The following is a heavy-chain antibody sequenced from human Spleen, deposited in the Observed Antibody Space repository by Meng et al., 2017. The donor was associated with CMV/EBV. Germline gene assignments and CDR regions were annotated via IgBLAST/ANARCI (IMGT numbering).Heavy chain of an antibody. Sequence: CKAYGYPFTGYYIRWVRQAPGQGLEWMGWINPSSGGTNYAQKFQGRVTMTRDTSVDTAYMELSRLTSEDTAMYYCARDLRQLLDYLDYWGQGTLVTVSS. CDR1: GYPFTGYY. CDR2: INPSSGGT. CDR3: ARDLRQLLDYLDY. V-gene: IGHV1-2*02. D-gene: IGHD1-26*01. J-gene: IGHJ4*02.